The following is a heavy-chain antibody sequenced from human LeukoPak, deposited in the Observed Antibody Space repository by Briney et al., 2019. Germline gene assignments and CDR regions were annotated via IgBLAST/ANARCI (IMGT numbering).Heavy chain of an antibody. D-gene: IGHD6-19*01. J-gene: IGHJ5*02. CDR2: IYYSGNT. V-gene: IGHV4-39*01. CDR3: AGNGYTSGWSRFDP. CDR1: GGSMSSGSYY. Sequence: PSETLSLTCIVSGGSMSSGSYYWGWIRQPPGKGLEWIGSIYYSGNTLYNPSLKSRVTISIDTSKNQFSLKLKSVIAADTAMYYCAGNGYTSGWSRFDPWGQGTLVTVSS.